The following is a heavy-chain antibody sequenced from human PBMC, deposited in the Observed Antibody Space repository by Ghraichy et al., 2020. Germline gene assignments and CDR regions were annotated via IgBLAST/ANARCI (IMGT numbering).Heavy chain of an antibody. V-gene: IGHV3-23*01. J-gene: IGHJ4*02. CDR3: ANRVGSNWNVLPLFDY. Sequence: GGSLRLSCAASGFTFSSYAMSWVRQAPGKGLEWVSAISGGGGSTYYADSVKGRFTISRDNSKNTLYLQMNSLRAEDTAVYYCANRVGSNWNVLPLFDYWGQGTLVTVSS. CDR2: ISGGGGST. CDR1: GFTFSSYA. D-gene: IGHD1-20*01.